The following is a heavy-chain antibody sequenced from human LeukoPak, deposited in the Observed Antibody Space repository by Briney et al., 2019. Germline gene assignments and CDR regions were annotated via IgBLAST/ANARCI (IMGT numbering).Heavy chain of an antibody. Sequence: SETLSLTCAVYGGSFSGYYWSGIRQPPGKGLEWIGEINHSGSTNYNPSLKSRVTISVDTSKNQFSLKLSSVTAADTAVYYCARGLGSSSWNRLYYYYYGMDVWGQGTTVTVSS. J-gene: IGHJ6*02. D-gene: IGHD6-13*01. CDR1: GGSFSGYY. V-gene: IGHV4-34*01. CDR2: INHSGST. CDR3: ARGLGSSSWNRLYYYYYGMDV.